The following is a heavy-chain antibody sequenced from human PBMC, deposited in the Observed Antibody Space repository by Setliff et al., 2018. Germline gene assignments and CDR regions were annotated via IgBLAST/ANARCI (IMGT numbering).Heavy chain of an antibody. Sequence: ASVKVSCKASGYSLSAYVMHWVRQAPGQRLEWMGWINGASGNTKYSQKFQGRVTIITDDSTSTAFMQLSSLTSEDTAVYYCVREGVDTRSSTDYRYYMDVWGKGTTVTVSS. J-gene: IGHJ6*03. CDR1: GYSLSAYV. CDR2: INGASGNT. V-gene: IGHV1-3*01. CDR3: VREGVDTRSSTDYRYYMDV. D-gene: IGHD5-18*01.